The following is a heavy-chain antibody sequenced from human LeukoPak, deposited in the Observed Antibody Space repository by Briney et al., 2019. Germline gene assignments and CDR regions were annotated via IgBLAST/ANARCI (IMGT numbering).Heavy chain of an antibody. CDR2: IRYDGSNK. D-gene: IGHD4-17*01. CDR3: AKDATVTAYFDY. CDR1: GFTFSSYG. J-gene: IGHJ4*02. Sequence: GGSLRLSCAASGFTFSSYGMHWVRQAPGKGLEWVAFIRYDGSNKYYADSVKGRFTISRDNSKNTLYLQMNSLRAEGTAVYYCAKDATVTAYFDYWGQGTLVTVSS. V-gene: IGHV3-30*02.